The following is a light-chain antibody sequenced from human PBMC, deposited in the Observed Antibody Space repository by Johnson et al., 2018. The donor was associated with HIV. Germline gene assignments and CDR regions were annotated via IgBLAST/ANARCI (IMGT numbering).Light chain of an antibody. CDR3: GTWDSSLSVV. CDR2: DNN. J-gene: IGLJ1*01. V-gene: IGLV1-51*01. Sequence: QSVLTQPPSVSAAPGQKVTISCSGSSSNIGNNYVSWYQQLPGTAPKLLIYDNNKRPSGIPDRFSGSKSGTSATLGITGLQTGDEADYYCGTWDSSLSVVFGPGTEVTVL. CDR1: SSNIGNNY.